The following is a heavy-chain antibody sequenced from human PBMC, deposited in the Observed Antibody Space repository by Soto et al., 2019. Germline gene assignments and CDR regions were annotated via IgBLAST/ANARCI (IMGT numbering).Heavy chain of an antibody. CDR2: LYWDDDK. J-gene: IGHJ3*01. CDR3: AHTIVVVTTAHDAFDV. V-gene: IGHV2-5*02. Sequence: QITLKESGPTLVKPTQTLTLTCTFSGFSLSSIGVGVAWIRQPPGKALEWLGILYWDDDKHYSPSLKSRISIAKDTSKDQVVLTLTNMDPVDTATYYCAHTIVVVTTAHDAFDVWGQGTMVTVSS. D-gene: IGHD2-2*01. CDR1: GFSLSSIGVG.